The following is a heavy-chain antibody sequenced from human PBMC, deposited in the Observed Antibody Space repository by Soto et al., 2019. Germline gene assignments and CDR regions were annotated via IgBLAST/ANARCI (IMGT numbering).Heavy chain of an antibody. CDR3: ARDRPPDGFCSGGSCPMYAFGMDV. D-gene: IGHD2-15*01. V-gene: IGHV4-31*03. Sequence: SETLSLTCTVSGGSISSGGYYWSWIRQHPGKGLEWIGYIYYSGSTYYNPSLKSRVTISVDTSKNQFSLKLSSVTAADTAVYYCARDRPPDGFCSGGSCPMYAFGMDVWGQGTTVTVSS. J-gene: IGHJ6*02. CDR2: IYYSGST. CDR1: GGSISSGGYY.